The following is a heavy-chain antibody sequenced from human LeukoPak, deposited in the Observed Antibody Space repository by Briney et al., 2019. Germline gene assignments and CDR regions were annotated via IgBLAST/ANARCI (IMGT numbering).Heavy chain of an antibody. Sequence: ASVKVSRKASGYTFTSYGISWVRQAPGQGLEWMGWISAYNGNTNYAQKLQGRVTMTTDTSTSTAYMELRSLRSDDTAVYYCAIYQRLRENDAFDIWGQGTMVTVSS. D-gene: IGHD2-2*01. J-gene: IGHJ3*02. V-gene: IGHV1-18*01. CDR3: AIYQRLRENDAFDI. CDR2: ISAYNGNT. CDR1: GYTFTSYG.